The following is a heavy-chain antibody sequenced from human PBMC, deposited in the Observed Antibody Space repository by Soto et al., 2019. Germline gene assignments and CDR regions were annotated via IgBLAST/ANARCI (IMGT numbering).Heavy chain of an antibody. Sequence: SETLSLTCTVSGGSISSYYWSWIRQPPGKGLEWIGYIYYSGSTNYNPSLKSRVTISVDTSKNQFSLKLSSVTAADTAVYYCASHWRIAGAGKPYEYYSGMDGWGKGTKVT. CDR1: GGSISSYY. J-gene: IGHJ6*04. V-gene: IGHV4-59*01. CDR2: IYYSGST. CDR3: ASHWRIAGAGKPYEYYSGMDG. D-gene: IGHD6-19*01.